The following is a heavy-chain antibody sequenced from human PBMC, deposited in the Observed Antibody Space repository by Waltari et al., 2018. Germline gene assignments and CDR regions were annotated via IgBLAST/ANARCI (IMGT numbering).Heavy chain of an antibody. V-gene: IGHV4-39*01. CDR1: GGSISRTHYY. J-gene: IGHJ4*02. D-gene: IGHD3-10*01. CDR2: IHYSGST. Sequence: QLQLQESGPGLVKPSETLSLTCTVSGGSISRTHYYWGWIRQPPGKGLEWIGSIHYSGSTYYNPSLKSRLTISVDTSKNQFSLKLTSVTAADTAVYYCASSFYVSGSYRLLDYWGQGTLVTVSS. CDR3: ASSFYVSGSYRLLDY.